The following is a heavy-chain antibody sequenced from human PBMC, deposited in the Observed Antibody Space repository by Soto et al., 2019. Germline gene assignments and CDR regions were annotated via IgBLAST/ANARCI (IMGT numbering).Heavy chain of an antibody. CDR2: IIPIFGTA. D-gene: IGHD3-9*01. J-gene: IGHJ6*02. CDR1: GGTFSSYA. V-gene: IGHV1-69*13. Sequence: XSVKVSCNASGGTFSSYAISWVRQAPGQGLEWMGGIIPIFGTANYAQKFQGRVTITADESTSTDYMELSSLRSEDTAVYYCARLRYFEWLPEYYGMDVWGQGNTVTVSS. CDR3: ARLRYFEWLPEYYGMDV.